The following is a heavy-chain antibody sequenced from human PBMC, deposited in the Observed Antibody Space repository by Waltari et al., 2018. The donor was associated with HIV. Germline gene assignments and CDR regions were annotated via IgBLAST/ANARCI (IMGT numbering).Heavy chain of an antibody. V-gene: IGHV3-7*01. CDR2: IKHDGSEK. CDR3: AGRSPARRLNWFDP. D-gene: IGHD2-8*01. Sequence: EVQLVESGGGLVQPGGSLRLSCAASGFTFSSYWMSWVRQAPGKGREWVANIKHDGSEKYYVDSMNGRFTISRDNAQNSLYLQINSLRAEDTAVYYCAGRSPARRLNWFDPWGQGTLVIVSS. J-gene: IGHJ5*02. CDR1: GFTFSSYW.